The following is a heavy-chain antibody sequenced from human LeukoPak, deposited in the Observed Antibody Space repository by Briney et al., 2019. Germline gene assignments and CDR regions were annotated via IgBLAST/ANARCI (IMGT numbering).Heavy chain of an antibody. V-gene: IGHV3-30-3*01. D-gene: IGHD1-26*01. CDR1: GFTFSSNA. Sequence: GGSLRLSCAASGFTFSSNAMHWVRQAPGKGLEWVAVITYDGSNKYYADSVKGRFTISRDNSRNTLYLQMNSLRAEDTAVYYCARGLLGATTSYFDYWGQGTLVTVSS. CDR3: ARGLLGATTSYFDY. J-gene: IGHJ4*02. CDR2: ITYDGSNK.